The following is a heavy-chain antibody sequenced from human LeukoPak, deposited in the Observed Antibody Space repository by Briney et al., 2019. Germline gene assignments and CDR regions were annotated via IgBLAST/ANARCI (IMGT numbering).Heavy chain of an antibody. D-gene: IGHD3-10*01. CDR1: GGTFSSYA. Sequence: ASVKVSCKASGGTFSSYAISWVRQAPGQGLEWMGGIIPTFGTANYAQKFQGRVTITTDESTSTAYMELSSLRSEDTAVYYCARDRGIQRYYYYYYMDVWGKGTTVTVSS. J-gene: IGHJ6*03. V-gene: IGHV1-69*05. CDR2: IIPTFGTA. CDR3: ARDRGIQRYYYYYYMDV.